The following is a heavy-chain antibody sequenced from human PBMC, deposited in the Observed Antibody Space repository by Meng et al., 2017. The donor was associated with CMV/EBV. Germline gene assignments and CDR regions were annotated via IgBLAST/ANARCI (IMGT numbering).Heavy chain of an antibody. CDR1: GATFSSYA. D-gene: IGHD1-20*01. V-gene: IGHV1-69*12. J-gene: IGHJ2*01. CDR3: ASVTGIGWWYFDL. Sequence: VQVVQSAAEVRQAWSSVTVSCKASGATFSSYAISWVRQAPGQGLEWMGGILPIFGTANYAQKFQGRVTITADESTSTAYMELSSLRSEDTAVYYCASVTGIGWWYFDLWGRGTLVTVSS. CDR2: ILPIFGTA.